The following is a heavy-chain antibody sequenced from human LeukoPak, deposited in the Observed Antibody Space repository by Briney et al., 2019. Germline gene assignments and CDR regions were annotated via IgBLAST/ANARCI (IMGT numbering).Heavy chain of an antibody. V-gene: IGHV3-7*01. CDR3: ARDYGDYEGYFDY. CDR1: GFTFSSYW. J-gene: IGHJ4*02. CDR2: IKQDGSEK. D-gene: IGHD4-17*01. Sequence: GGSLRLSCAASGFTFSSYWMSWVRQAPGKGLEWVANIKQDGSEKYYVDSVKGRFTISRDNAKNSLYLQMNNLRAEDTAVYYCARDYGDYEGYFDYWGQGTLVTVSS.